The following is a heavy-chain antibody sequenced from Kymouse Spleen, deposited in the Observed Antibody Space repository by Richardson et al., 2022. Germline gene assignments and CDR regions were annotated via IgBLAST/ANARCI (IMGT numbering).Heavy chain of an antibody. CDR1: GFTFSSYG. D-gene: IGHD4-11,IGHD4-11*01. Sequence: QVQLVESGGGVVQPGRSLRLSCAASGFTFSSYGMHWVRQAPGKGLEWVAVISYDGSNKYYADSVKGRFTISRDNSKNTLYLQMNSLRAEDTAVYYCAKDQTTVQFDYYYYGMDVWGQGTTVTVSS. CDR2: ISYDGSNK. J-gene: IGHJ6*02. CDR3: AKDQTTVQFDYYYYGMDV. V-gene: IGHV3-30*18.